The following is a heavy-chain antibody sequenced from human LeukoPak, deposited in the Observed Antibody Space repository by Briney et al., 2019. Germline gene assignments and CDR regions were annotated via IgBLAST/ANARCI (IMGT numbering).Heavy chain of an antibody. V-gene: IGHV1-18*01. CDR1: GYTFTSYG. J-gene: IGHJ4*02. Sequence: ASVKVSCKASGYTFTSYGISWVRQAPGQGLEWMGWISAYNGNTNYAQKLQGRVTMTTDTSTSTAYTELRSLRSDDTAVYCCAREYNSLYYFDYWGQGTLVTVSS. CDR2: ISAYNGNT. D-gene: IGHD1-20*01. CDR3: AREYNSLYYFDY.